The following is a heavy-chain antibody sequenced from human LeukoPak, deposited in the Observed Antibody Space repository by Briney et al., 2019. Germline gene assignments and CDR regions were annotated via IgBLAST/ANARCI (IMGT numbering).Heavy chain of an antibody. CDR1: GGSISSYY. CDR2: IYYSGGT. CDR3: ASVSSWSKYYFDY. D-gene: IGHD6-13*01. J-gene: IGHJ4*02. V-gene: IGHV4-59*08. Sequence: SETLSLTCTVSGGSISSYYWSWIRQPPGKGLEWIGYIYYSGGTNYNPSLKSRVTISVDTSKNQFSLKLSSVTAADTAVYYCASVSSWSKYYFDYWGQGTLVTVSS.